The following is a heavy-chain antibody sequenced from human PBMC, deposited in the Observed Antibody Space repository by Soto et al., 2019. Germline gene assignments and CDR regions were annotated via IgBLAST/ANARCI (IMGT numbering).Heavy chain of an antibody. CDR2: IIPILGIA. V-gene: IGHV1-69*02. CDR3: ASQIAAAGSYAFDI. CDR1: GGTFSSYT. Sequence: GASVKVSCKASGGTFSSYTISWVRQAPGQGLEWMGRIIPILGIANYAQKFQGRVTITADKSTSTAYMELSSLRSEYTVVYYCASQIAAAGSYAFDIWGQGTMVTVSS. J-gene: IGHJ3*02. D-gene: IGHD6-13*01.